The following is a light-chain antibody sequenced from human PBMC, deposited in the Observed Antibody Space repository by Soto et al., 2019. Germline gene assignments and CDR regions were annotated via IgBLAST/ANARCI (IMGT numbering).Light chain of an antibody. CDR3: QQYNNWPPIT. CDR2: GAS. V-gene: IGKV3-15*01. CDR1: QSISSN. J-gene: IGKJ5*01. Sequence: ITPAPITLSLSPGERATLSCRASQSISSNLVWYQQKAGQAPRLLIYGASTRATGIPARFSGSGSGTEFTLTISSLQSEDFAVYYCQQYNNWPPITFGQGTRLEIK.